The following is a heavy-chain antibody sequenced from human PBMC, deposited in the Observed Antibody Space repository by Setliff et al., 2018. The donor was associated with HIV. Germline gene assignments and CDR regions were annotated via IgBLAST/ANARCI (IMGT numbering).Heavy chain of an antibody. D-gene: IGHD6-13*01. Sequence: GASVKVSCKASGYTFTSYAMHWVRQAPGQRLEWMGWINTGNANTEYSQNFQGRVTITRDTSASTAYMELSSLTSEDSAVYYCARDRAVFSSTWLWRKGFDPWGQGTLVTVSS. V-gene: IGHV1-3*04. CDR1: GYTFTSYA. CDR3: ARDRAVFSSTWLWRKGFDP. CDR2: INTGNANT. J-gene: IGHJ5*01.